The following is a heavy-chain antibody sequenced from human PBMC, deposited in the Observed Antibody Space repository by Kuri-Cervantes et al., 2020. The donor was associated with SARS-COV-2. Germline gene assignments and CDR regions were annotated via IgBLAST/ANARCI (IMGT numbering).Heavy chain of an antibody. J-gene: IGHJ5*02. CDR1: GFTFSTSW. CDR3: AIGGNYWHA. D-gene: IGHD1-1*01. Sequence: GESLKISCAASGFTFSTSWMSWVRQAPGKGLEWVANIGQDGSVKYYVDSAKGRFIIFRDNAKNSLYLQMNSLRTDDMAVYYCAIGGNYWHAWGQGTLVTVSS. V-gene: IGHV3-7*01. CDR2: IGQDGSVK.